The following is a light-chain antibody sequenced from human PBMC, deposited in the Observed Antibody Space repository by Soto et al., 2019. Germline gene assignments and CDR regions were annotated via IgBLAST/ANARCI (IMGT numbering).Light chain of an antibody. CDR2: DVS. J-gene: IGLJ2*01. Sequence: QSALTQPRSVSGSPGQAVTISCTGTSSDVGGYNYVSWYQHHPGKAPKLMIYDVSKRPSGVPDRFSGSKSGNTASLTISGLQEEDEADYYCCSYAGSYTYVVFGGGTKLTVL. CDR3: CSYAGSYTYVV. CDR1: SSDVGGYNY. V-gene: IGLV2-11*01.